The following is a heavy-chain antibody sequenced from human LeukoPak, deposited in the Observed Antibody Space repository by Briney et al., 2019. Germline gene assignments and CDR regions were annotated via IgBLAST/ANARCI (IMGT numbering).Heavy chain of an antibody. V-gene: IGHV3-53*01. J-gene: IGHJ4*02. CDR1: GFTVSSNY. Sequence: PGGSLRLSCAASGFTVSSNYMSWVRQAPGKGLEWVSVIYSGGSTYYADSVKGRFTISRDNSKNTLYLQMNSLRAEDTAVYYCARDTLGKEEFDYWGQGTLVTVSS. CDR3: ARDTLGKEEFDY. CDR2: IYSGGST. D-gene: IGHD3-16*01.